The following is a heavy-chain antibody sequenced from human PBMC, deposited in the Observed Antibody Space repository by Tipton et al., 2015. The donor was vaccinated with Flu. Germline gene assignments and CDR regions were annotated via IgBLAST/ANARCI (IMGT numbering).Heavy chain of an antibody. V-gene: IGHV4-39*07. J-gene: IGHJ6*02. Sequence: YMTWVRQPPGKGLEWIGSIHYGGNTYYNPSLKSRVTISLDTSKNQFSLKLSSVTAADTAVYYCAAEPHSYYYAMDVWGQGTTVTVSS. CDR3: AAEPHSYYYAMDV. CDR2: IHYGGNT. CDR1: Y.